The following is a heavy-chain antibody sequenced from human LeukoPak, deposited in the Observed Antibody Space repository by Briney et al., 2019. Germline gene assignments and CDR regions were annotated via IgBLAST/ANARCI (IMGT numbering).Heavy chain of an antibody. Sequence: PGGSLRLSCAASGFTVRTDYMTWVRQAPGKGLEWVSIIYSDGSTYYADSVRGRSSISRDNSKNTVYLQMNSLRAEDTAVYYCTRSVSGSYPIVHWGQGTLVTVSS. CDR2: IYSDGST. V-gene: IGHV3-53*01. CDR1: GFTVRTDY. CDR3: TRSVSGSYPIVH. D-gene: IGHD1-26*01. J-gene: IGHJ4*02.